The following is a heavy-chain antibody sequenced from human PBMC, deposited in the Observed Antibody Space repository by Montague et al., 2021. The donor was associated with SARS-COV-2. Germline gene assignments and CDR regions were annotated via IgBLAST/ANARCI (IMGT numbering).Heavy chain of an antibody. CDR2: IDYSGNT. CDR1: RGSFHIFS. D-gene: IGHD3-22*01. J-gene: IGHJ4*02. V-gene: IGHV4-34*01. CDR3: ARGTRVVGITPGFGY. Sequence: SETLSLTCAVYRGSFHIFSWGWIRQPPGKGLEWIGEIDYSGNTKYNPSLESRVTISVDTSKNQFSLNLTSVTAADTAVYYCARGTRVVGITPGFGYWGQGTQVAVSS.